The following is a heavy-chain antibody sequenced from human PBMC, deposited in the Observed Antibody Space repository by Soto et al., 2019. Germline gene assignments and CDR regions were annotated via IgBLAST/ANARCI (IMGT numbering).Heavy chain of an antibody. J-gene: IGHJ6*03. D-gene: IGHD3-16*01. Sequence: EVQLVESGGGLVQPGGSLRLSCAASGFTFSSYWMSWVRQAPGKGLEWVANIKQDGSEKYYVDSVKGRFTISRDNAKNSLYLQMNSLGAEDTAVDYCASTRGGGFLSYTPYYMDVWGKGTTVTVSS. V-gene: IGHV3-7*01. CDR1: GFTFSSYW. CDR3: ASTRGGGFLSYTPYYMDV. CDR2: IKQDGSEK.